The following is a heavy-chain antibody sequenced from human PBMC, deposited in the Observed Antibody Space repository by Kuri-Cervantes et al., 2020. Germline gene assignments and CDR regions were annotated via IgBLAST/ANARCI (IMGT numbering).Heavy chain of an antibody. Sequence: GESLKISCAASGFSFSSYSLYWVRQAPGKGLEWLAVMSYDGTKRFHEDSEKGRFTISRDNSKNTMFLQMNSLGTEDSSVYYCARDGGSCGSPSCVNFYYMDVWGPGTTVTVSS. CDR3: ARDGGSCGSPSCVNFYYMDV. D-gene: IGHD2-2*01. CDR1: GFSFSSYS. CDR2: MSYDGTKR. J-gene: IGHJ6*03. V-gene: IGHV3-30*04.